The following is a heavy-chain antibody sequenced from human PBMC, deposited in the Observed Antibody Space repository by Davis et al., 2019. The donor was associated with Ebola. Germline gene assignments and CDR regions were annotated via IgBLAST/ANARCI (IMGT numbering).Heavy chain of an antibody. J-gene: IGHJ6*04. CDR3: ARWVYSYGSGPLYGMDV. Sequence: MPSETLSLTCTVSGGSISSYYWNWIRQPPGKGLEWIGYIYYTGSTNYIPSLKSRVTISIDTSKNHFSLKLSSVTAADTAVYYCARWVYSYGSGPLYGMDVWGTGTTVTVSS. CDR2: IYYTGST. D-gene: IGHD3-10*01. V-gene: IGHV4-59*01. CDR1: GGSISSYY.